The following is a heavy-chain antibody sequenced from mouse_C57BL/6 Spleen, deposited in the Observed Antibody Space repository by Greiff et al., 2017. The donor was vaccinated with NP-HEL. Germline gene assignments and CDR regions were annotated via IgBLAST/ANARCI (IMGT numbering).Heavy chain of an antibody. CDR3: TPYYYGRGYYFDY. Sequence: EVQLVESGGGLVQPGGSMKLSCVASGFTFSNYWMNWVRQSPEKGLEWVAQIRLKSDNYATHYAESVKGRFTISRDDSKSSVYLQMNNLRAEDTGIYYCTPYYYGRGYYFDYWGQGTTLTVSS. V-gene: IGHV6-3*01. D-gene: IGHD1-1*01. CDR2: IRLKSDNYAT. J-gene: IGHJ2*01. CDR1: GFTFSNYW.